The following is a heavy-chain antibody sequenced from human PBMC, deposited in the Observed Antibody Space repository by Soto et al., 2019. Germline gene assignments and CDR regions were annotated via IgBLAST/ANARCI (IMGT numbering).Heavy chain of an antibody. D-gene: IGHD2-21*01. CDR1: GFTVSSNY. J-gene: IGHJ3*01. CDR3: ARECGGDCSNAFDL. V-gene: IGHV3-66*01. CDR2: LYSGAGT. Sequence: VQLVESGGGLVQPGGSLRLSCAASGFTVSSNYMNWVRQAPGKGLEWLSVLYSGAGTYYADSVKDRCTISRDNSQNTLYLQLNSLRAEDTAIYYCARECGGDCSNAFDLWGQGTMVTVSP.